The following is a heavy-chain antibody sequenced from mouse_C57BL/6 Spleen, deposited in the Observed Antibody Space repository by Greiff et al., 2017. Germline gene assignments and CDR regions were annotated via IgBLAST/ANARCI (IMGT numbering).Heavy chain of an antibody. Sequence: EVKLMESGPGLVKPSQSLSLTCSVTGYSITSGYYWNWIRQFPGNKLEWMGYISYDGSNNYNPSLKNRISITRDTSKNQFFLKLNSVTTEDTATYYCARDYSNYGYYAMDYWGQGTSVTVSS. J-gene: IGHJ4*01. V-gene: IGHV3-6*01. CDR1: GYSITSGYY. CDR2: ISYDGSN. CDR3: ARDYSNYGYYAMDY. D-gene: IGHD2-5*01.